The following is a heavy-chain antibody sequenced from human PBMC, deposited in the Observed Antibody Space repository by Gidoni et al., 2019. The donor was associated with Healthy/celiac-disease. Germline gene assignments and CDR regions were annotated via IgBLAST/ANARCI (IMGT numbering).Heavy chain of an antibody. CDR1: GYTFTGYY. D-gene: IGHD6-6*01. V-gene: IGHV1-2*02. CDR2: INPNSGGT. Sequence: QVQPVQSGAEVKKPGASVKVSCKASGYTFTGYYMHWVRQAPGQGLEWMGWINPNSGGTNYAQKFQGRVTMTRDTSISTAYMELSRLRSDDTAVYYCARAPCHSSSSFSLFDPWGQGTLVTVSS. CDR3: ARAPCHSSSSFSLFDP. J-gene: IGHJ5*02.